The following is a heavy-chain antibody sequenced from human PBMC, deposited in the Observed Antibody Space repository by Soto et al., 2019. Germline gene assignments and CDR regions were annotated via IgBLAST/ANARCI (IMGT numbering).Heavy chain of an antibody. CDR2: INPSGTYT. V-gene: IGHV3-11*06. Sequence: KPGGSLRLSCAASGFTFSDHYMSWIRQAPGKGLEWISYINPSGTYTHYADSVKGRFTISRDNAKNSLYLRMNSLRAEDTALYYCTRGHHSMDVWGQGATVTVSS. CDR3: TRGHHSMDV. D-gene: IGHD5-18*01. CDR1: GFTFSDHY. J-gene: IGHJ6*02.